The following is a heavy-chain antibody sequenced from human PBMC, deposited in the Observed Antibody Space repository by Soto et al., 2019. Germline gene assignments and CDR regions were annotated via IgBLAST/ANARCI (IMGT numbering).Heavy chain of an antibody. J-gene: IGHJ5*02. D-gene: IGHD3-10*01. CDR2: IFDSGST. CDR3: ARDAQLSWHRWFDP. CDR1: GDSISSYS. V-gene: IGHV4-59*01. Sequence: SETLSLTYTVSGDSISSYSWSWIRQPPGKGLEWIGYIFDSGSTNYNPSLKSRVTISVDTSKNQFSLKVISVTAADTAVYYCARDAQLSWHRWFDPWGQGTLVTVSS.